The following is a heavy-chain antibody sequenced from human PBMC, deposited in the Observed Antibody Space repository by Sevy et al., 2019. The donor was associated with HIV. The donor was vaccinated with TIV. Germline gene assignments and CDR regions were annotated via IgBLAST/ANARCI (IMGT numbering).Heavy chain of an antibody. Sequence: GGSLRLSCAASGFTFSSYSMNWVRQAPGKGLEWVSSISSSSSYIYYADSVKGRFTISRDNAKNSPYLQMNSLRAEDTAVYYCARVISGYDFYFDYWGQGTLVTVSS. D-gene: IGHD5-12*01. CDR3: ARVISGYDFYFDY. CDR1: GFTFSSYS. J-gene: IGHJ4*02. CDR2: ISSSSSYI. V-gene: IGHV3-21*01.